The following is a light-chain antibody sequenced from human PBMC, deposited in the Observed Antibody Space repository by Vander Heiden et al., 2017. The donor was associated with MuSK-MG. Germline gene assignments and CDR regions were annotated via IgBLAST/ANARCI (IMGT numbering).Light chain of an antibody. CDR1: HDIIKY. CDR2: AAS. J-gene: IGKJ4*01. Sequence: DIQMPKPQSPLSSSVGDRVTITCRASHDIIKYLVGYQQRPGEVPKLLIHAASTLQSGVPSRFSGSGSCTDFTLTIISLQPEDVATYYCQKDNSAPLTFGGGTKVELK. CDR3: QKDNSAPLT. V-gene: IGKV1-27*01.